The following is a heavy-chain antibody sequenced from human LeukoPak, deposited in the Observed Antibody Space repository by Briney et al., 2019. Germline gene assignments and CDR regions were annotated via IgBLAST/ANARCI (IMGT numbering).Heavy chain of an antibody. D-gene: IGHD1-26*01. CDR1: GDSITSTSYY. J-gene: IGHJ4*02. V-gene: IGHV4-39*02. CDR2: IYYSGSN. Sequence: PSETLSLTCTVSGDSITSTSYYWHWIRQPPGKGLEWIGSIYYSGSNFYSPSLKSRVAISIDTSKSLFSLQLNSVTAADTAVYYCARETGGSSIDYWGQGTQVTVSS. CDR3: ARETGGSSIDY.